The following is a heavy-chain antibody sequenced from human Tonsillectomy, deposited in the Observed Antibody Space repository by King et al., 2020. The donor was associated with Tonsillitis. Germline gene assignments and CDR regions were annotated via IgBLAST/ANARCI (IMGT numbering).Heavy chain of an antibody. CDR1: GFSISSSYW. CDR2: IYYSGST. J-gene: IGHJ3*02. CDR3: ARRSTSGDHDAFDI. V-gene: IGHV4-28*01. D-gene: IGHD2-2*01. Sequence: VQLQESGPGLVKPSDTLSLTCAVSGFSISSSYWWGWIRQPPGKGLEWIGYIYYSGSTHYNPSPKSRVTMSVDTSTNQFSLKLSSVTAVDTAVYYCARRSTSGDHDAFDIWGQGTLVTVSS.